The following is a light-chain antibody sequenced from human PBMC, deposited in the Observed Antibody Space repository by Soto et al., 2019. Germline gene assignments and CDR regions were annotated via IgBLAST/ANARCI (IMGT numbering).Light chain of an antibody. CDR1: QTISSY. Sequence: EIVLTQSPATLSLSPGERATLSCRASQTISSYLGWYQQKPGQAPRLLIYDAANRATGIPARFSASGSGTDFTLTISSLEPEDFAVYYCQQRADWPLFTFGPGTKVDI. J-gene: IGKJ3*01. CDR2: DAA. V-gene: IGKV3-11*01. CDR3: QQRADWPLFT.